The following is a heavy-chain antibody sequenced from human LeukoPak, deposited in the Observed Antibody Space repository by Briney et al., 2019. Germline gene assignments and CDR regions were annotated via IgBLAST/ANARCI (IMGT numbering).Heavy chain of an antibody. D-gene: IGHD1-26*01. J-gene: IGHJ4*02. CDR2: IYYSGST. CDR1: GGSISSSSYY. Sequence: SETLSLTCTVSGGSISSSSYYWGWIRQPPGKGLEWIGSIYYSGSTYYNPSLKSRVTISVDTSKNQFSLKLSSVTAADTAVYYCARGWDTYWLLFDYWGQGTLVTVSS. CDR3: ARGWDTYWLLFDY. V-gene: IGHV4-39*07.